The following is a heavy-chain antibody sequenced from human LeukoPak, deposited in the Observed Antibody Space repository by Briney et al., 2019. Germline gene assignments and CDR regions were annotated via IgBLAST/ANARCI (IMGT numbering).Heavy chain of an antibody. Sequence: PGGSLRLSCAASGFTFSDYYMSWIRQAPGKGLEWVSYISSNGSTIYYADSVKGRFTTSRDNAKNSLYLQMNSLRAEDTAVYYCARDGHYYDSSGYYSGWFDPWGQGTLVTVSS. CDR2: ISSNGSTI. J-gene: IGHJ5*02. CDR1: GFTFSDYY. V-gene: IGHV3-11*01. D-gene: IGHD3-22*01. CDR3: ARDGHYYDSSGYYSGWFDP.